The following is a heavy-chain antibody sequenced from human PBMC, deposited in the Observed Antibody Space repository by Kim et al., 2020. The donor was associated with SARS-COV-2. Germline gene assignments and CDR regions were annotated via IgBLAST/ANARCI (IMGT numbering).Heavy chain of an antibody. CDR1: GYTFTGYY. J-gene: IGHJ4*02. Sequence: ASVKVSCKASGYTFTGYYMHWVRQAPGQGLEWMGRINPNSGGTNYAQKFQGRVTMTRDTSINTAYMELSRLRSDDTAVYYCALFRTVVTTRDLFDYWGQGTLVTVSS. D-gene: IGHD2-21*02. CDR2: INPNSGGT. V-gene: IGHV1-2*06. CDR3: ALFRTVVTTRDLFDY.